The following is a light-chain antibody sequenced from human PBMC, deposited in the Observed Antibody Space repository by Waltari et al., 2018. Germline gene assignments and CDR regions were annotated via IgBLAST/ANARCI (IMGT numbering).Light chain of an antibody. CDR3: QSYTSSAV. CDR1: AGSIVNNY. CDR2: EVN. V-gene: IGLV6-57*04. J-gene: IGLJ3*02. Sequence: NFLLTQPHSVSESPGTTVLLSCTRSAGSIVNNYVQWYQHRPGSAPSIVIYEVNQRPSGVPDRFSGSIDSSSNSASLTIPGLKTEDEADYYCQSYTSSAVFGGGTKLTV.